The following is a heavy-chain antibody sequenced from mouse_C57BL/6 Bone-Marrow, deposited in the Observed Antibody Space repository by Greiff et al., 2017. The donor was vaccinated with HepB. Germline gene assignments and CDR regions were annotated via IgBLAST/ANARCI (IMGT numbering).Heavy chain of an antibody. CDR1: GYTFTSYW. CDR2: IYPGSGST. D-gene: IGHD1-1*01. Sequence: QVQLQQPGAELVKPGASVKMSCKASGYTFTSYWITWVKQRPGQGLEWIGDIYPGSGSTNYNEKFKSKATLTVDTSSSTAYMQLSSLTSEDSAVYYCARAFFYGSSFDYWGQGTTLTVSS. V-gene: IGHV1-55*01. CDR3: ARAFFYGSSFDY. J-gene: IGHJ2*01.